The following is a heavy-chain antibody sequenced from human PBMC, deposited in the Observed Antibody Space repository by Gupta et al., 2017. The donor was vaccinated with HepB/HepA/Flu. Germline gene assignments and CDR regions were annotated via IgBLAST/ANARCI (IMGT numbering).Heavy chain of an antibody. V-gene: IGHV3-23*01. CDR2: IGSDIRT. CDR1: GFSISGTA. Sequence: EVQLLESGGGLTQPGWSLRLSCAVSGFSISGTAMTWVRQAPGKGLEWVSGIGSDIRTHYADSVKGRFTISRDNSKNRVYLQMNSLRAEDTAVYYCAKDLSFWSAMDVLGKGTTVTVSS. CDR3: AKDLSFWSAMDV. J-gene: IGHJ6*03. D-gene: IGHD3-3*01.